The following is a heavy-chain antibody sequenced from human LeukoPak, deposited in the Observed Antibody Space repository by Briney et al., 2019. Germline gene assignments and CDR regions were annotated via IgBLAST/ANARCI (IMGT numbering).Heavy chain of an antibody. D-gene: IGHD3-9*01. J-gene: IGHJ6*02. Sequence: GGSLRLSCAASGFTVSSNYMSWVRQAPGKGLEWVSVIYSGGSTYYADSVKGRFTISRDNSKNTLYLQMYSLRAEDTAVYYCARGVLRYFDWLLRDYYYYGMDVWGQGTTVTVSS. CDR1: GFTVSSNY. V-gene: IGHV3-66*01. CDR2: IYSGGST. CDR3: ARGVLRYFDWLLRDYYYYGMDV.